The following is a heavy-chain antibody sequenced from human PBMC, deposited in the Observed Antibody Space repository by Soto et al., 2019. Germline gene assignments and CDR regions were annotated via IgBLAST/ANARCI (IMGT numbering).Heavy chain of an antibody. D-gene: IGHD3-3*01. CDR3: ARAHNRFFGVVRDYSFDQ. J-gene: IGHJ4*02. CDR1: GFTFTGYA. CDR2: ISFDGSND. V-gene: IGHV3-30-3*01. Sequence: GGSLRLSCAASGFTFTGYAMHWVRQAPGKGLEWVAIISFDGSNDYYADSVKGRFTVSRDNSKTTLFLEMNSLRAEDTAVYFCARAHNRFFGVVRDYSFDQWGQGTLVTVSS.